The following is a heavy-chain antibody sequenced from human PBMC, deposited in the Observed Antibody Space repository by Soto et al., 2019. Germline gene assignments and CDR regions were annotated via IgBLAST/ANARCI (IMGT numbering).Heavy chain of an antibody. CDR3: ARDRSGWYDF. D-gene: IGHD6-19*01. V-gene: IGHV1-18*01. CDR2: ISPHNGNA. J-gene: IGHJ4*02. CDR1: GYPFTNNR. Sequence: ASVKVSCKTSGYPFTNNRLSWVRRAPGQGLEWMGWISPHNGNAKYAQKFQDRVTMTADTAASTVYMELRSLRSDDSAVFYCARDRSGWYDFWGQGTLVTVSS.